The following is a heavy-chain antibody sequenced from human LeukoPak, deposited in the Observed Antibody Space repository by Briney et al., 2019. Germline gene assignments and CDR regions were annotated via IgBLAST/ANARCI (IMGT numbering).Heavy chain of an antibody. D-gene: IGHD2-15*01. CDR2: ISGSGPTI. J-gene: IGHJ4*02. V-gene: IGHV3-11*01. CDR1: GFTFSDYY. CDR3: ARDFCSSGSCHEDY. Sequence: GGSLRLSCAASGFTFSDYYMSWIRQAPGKGLEWVSYISGSGPTIFYADSVKGRFTISRDNTKNSLYLQMNSLRAEDTAVYYCARDFCSSGSCHEDYWGQGTLVTVSS.